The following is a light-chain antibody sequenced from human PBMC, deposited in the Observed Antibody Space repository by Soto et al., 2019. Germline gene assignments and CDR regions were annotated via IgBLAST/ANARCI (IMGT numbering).Light chain of an antibody. V-gene: IGLV1-40*01. CDR1: SSNIGAGYD. CDR2: GNS. J-gene: IGLJ3*02. Sequence: QSVLTQPPSVSGATGQRVTISCTGSSSNIGAGYDVHWYQQLPGTAPKLLIYGNSNRPSGVPDRLSGSKSGTSASLAITGLQAEDEADYYCQSYDSSLSNWVFGGGTKVTVL. CDR3: QSYDSSLSNWV.